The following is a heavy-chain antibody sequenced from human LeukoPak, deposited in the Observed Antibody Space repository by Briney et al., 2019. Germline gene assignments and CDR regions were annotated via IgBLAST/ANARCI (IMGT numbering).Heavy chain of an antibody. Sequence: GGSLRLSCAASGFTFSSYWMIWVRQAPGKGLEWVANIKLDVGEKYYVDSVKGRFTISRDNAKNSMGLQMNSLSAEDTAVYYCARISSGHYYFDYWGLGTLVTVSS. CDR2: IKLDVGEK. CDR3: ARISSGHYYFDY. J-gene: IGHJ4*02. V-gene: IGHV3-7*01. D-gene: IGHD6-25*01. CDR1: GFTFSSYW.